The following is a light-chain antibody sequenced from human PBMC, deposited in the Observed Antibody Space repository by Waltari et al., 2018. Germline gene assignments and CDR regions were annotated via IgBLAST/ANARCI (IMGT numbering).Light chain of an antibody. CDR2: KAS. V-gene: IGKV1-5*03. J-gene: IGKJ2*01. CDR3: QQYNSYPYT. CDR1: QRITIW. Sequence: DIQMTQSPSTLSASIGDRVTITCRASQRITIWLAWYQQKPEKAPKLLIYKASTLEGGVPSRFSGSGSGTEFTLTISSLQPDDFATYHCQQYNSYPYTFGQGTKLEIK.